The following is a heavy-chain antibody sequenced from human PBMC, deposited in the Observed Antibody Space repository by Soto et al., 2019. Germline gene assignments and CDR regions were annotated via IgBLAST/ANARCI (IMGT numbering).Heavy chain of an antibody. V-gene: IGHV3-30*18. J-gene: IGHJ4*02. Sequence: QVQLVESGGGVVQPGRSLRLSCEASGFTFSSCGMHWVRQAPGKGLEWVAVISHDGSDKCYADSVKGRFTISRDNSKNTLYLQVNSLRAEDTAVYYCAKDRSTTWSLDYWGQGALVTVSS. D-gene: IGHD3-3*01. CDR2: ISHDGSDK. CDR3: AKDRSTTWSLDY. CDR1: GFTFSSCG.